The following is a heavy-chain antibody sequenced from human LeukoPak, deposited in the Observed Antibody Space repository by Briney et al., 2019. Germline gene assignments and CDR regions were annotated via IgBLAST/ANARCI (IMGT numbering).Heavy chain of an antibody. Sequence: SVKVSCKASGYTFTSYGISWVRQAPGQGLEWMGRIIPILGIANYAQKFQGRVTITADKSTSTAYMELSSLRSEDTAVYYCARGGSSGWYEDYWGQGTLVTVSS. CDR2: IIPILGIA. D-gene: IGHD6-19*01. CDR3: ARGGSSGWYEDY. J-gene: IGHJ4*02. V-gene: IGHV1-69*04. CDR1: GYTFTSYG.